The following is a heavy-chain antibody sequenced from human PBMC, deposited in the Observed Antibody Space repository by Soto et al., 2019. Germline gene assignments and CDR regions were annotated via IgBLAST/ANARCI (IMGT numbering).Heavy chain of an antibody. D-gene: IGHD1-7*01. CDR1: GGSISSGGYY. J-gene: IGHJ6*03. CDR2: IYYSGST. Sequence: QVQLQESGPGLVKPSQTLSLTCTVSGGSISSGGYYWSWIRQHPGKGLEWIGYIYYSGSTYYNPSLKRRVTIPVDTSKNQFSLKLSSVTAADTAVYYCARGAGTTYYYYYMDVWGKGTTVTVSS. CDR3: ARGAGTTYYYYYMDV. V-gene: IGHV4-31*03.